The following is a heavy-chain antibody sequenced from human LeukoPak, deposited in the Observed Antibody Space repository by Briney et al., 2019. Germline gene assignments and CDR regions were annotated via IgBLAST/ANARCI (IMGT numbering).Heavy chain of an antibody. CDR3: ARGGAGSAYYGWDFFRFDY. CDR2: INPHNGGA. J-gene: IGHJ4*02. D-gene: IGHD4-17*01. CDR1: EDSFTGYY. V-gene: IGHV1-2*02. Sequence: ASVKVSCKASEDSFTGYYIHWVRQAPRQGPGWMGWINPHNGGAKYADRLQGRVTMTRDTSIGTAYMELSRLRSDDTAVYYCARGGAGSAYYGWDFFRFDYWGQGTLVTVSS.